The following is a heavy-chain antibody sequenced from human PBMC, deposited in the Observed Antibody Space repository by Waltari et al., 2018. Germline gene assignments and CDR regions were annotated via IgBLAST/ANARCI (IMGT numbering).Heavy chain of an antibody. J-gene: IGHJ6*02. V-gene: IGHV3-53*01. D-gene: IGHD3-22*01. Sequence: EVQLVESGGGLIQPGGSLRLSCAASGFTVRSNYISWARQGPGKGLEWVSVIYSGGSTYYADSVKGRFTISRDNSKNTLYLQMNSLRAEDTAVYYCARVSTMIDSSGYYPYYYYGMDVWGQGTTVTVSS. CDR3: ARVSTMIDSSGYYPYYYYGMDV. CDR1: GFTVRSNY. CDR2: IYSGGST.